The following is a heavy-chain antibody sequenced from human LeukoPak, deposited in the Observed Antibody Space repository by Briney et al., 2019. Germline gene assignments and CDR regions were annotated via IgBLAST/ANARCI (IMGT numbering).Heavy chain of an antibody. V-gene: IGHV3-33*01. Sequence: GGSLRLSCAASGFAFSSFGMHWVRQAPGKGLEWAAVIWYDGTNKYYADSVKGRFTISRDNSKNTLYLQMNSLRAEDTAVYYCARATVTRWFDPWGQGTLVTVSS. D-gene: IGHD4-17*01. CDR2: IWYDGTNK. CDR3: ARATVTRWFDP. J-gene: IGHJ5*02. CDR1: GFAFSSFG.